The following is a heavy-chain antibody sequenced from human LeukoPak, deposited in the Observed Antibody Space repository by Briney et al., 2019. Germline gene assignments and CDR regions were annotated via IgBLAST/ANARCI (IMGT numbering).Heavy chain of an antibody. CDR3: ANLPYYYDSSGYYSGY. CDR1: GFTFSSYG. J-gene: IGHJ4*02. D-gene: IGHD3-22*01. V-gene: IGHV3-30*18. Sequence: PGGSLRLSCAASGFTFSSYGMHWVRQAPGKGLEWVAVISYDGSNKYYADSVKGRFTISRDNSKNTLYLQMNSLRAEDTAAYYCANLPYYYDSSGYYSGYWGQGTLVTVSS. CDR2: ISYDGSNK.